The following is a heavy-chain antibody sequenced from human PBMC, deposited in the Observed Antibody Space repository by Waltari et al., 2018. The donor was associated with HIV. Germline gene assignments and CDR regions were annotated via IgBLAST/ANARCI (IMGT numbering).Heavy chain of an antibody. Sequence: EVQLVESGGGLVQPGRSLRLSCAASGFTFDDYAMHWVRQAPGKGLEWVSGISMNSGSIGYADSVKGRFTISRDNAKNSLYLQMNSLRAEDTALYYCAKDGEAVAGTQAFDIWGQGTMVTVSS. CDR1: GFTFDDYA. J-gene: IGHJ3*02. V-gene: IGHV3-9*01. D-gene: IGHD6-19*01. CDR2: ISMNSGSI. CDR3: AKDGEAVAGTQAFDI.